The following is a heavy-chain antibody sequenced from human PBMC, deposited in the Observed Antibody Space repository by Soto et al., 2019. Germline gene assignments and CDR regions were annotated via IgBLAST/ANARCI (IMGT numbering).Heavy chain of an antibody. V-gene: IGHV3-9*01. J-gene: IGHJ3*02. CDR3: AKESLTDYGEGDAFDI. D-gene: IGHD4-17*01. CDR1: GFTFDDYA. Sequence: EVQLVESGGGLVQPGRSLRLSCAASGFTFDDYAMHWVRQAPGKGLEWVSGISWNSGSIGYADSVKGRFTISRDNAKNSLYLQMNSLRAEDTALYYCAKESLTDYGEGDAFDIWGQGTMVTVSS. CDR2: ISWNSGSI.